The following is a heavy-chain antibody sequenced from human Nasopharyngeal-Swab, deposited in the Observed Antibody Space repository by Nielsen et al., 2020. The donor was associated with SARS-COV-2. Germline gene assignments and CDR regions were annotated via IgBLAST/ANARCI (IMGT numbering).Heavy chain of an antibody. CDR3: ARGGNYDFWSGYYPNSYYYYYGMDV. V-gene: IGHV4-59*01. CDR2: IYYSGST. J-gene: IGHJ6*02. D-gene: IGHD3-3*01. CDR1: GGSISSYY. Sequence: SETLSLTCTVSGGSISSYYWSWIRQPPGKGLEWIGSIYYSGSTNYNPSLKSRVTISVDTSKNQFSLKLSSVTAADTAVYYCARGGNYDFWSGYYPNSYYYYYGMDVWGQGTTVTVSS.